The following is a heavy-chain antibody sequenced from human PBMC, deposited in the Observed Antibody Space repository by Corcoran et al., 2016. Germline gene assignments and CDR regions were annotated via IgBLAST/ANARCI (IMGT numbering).Heavy chain of an antibody. D-gene: IGHD2-15*01. CDR2: IWYDGSNK. CDR1: GFTFSSYG. CDR3: ARDRPIGYCSGGSCYSQPAFDI. Sequence: QVQLVESGGGVVQPGRSLRLSCAASGFTFSSYGMHWVRQAPGKGLEWVAVIWYDGSNKYYADSVKGRFTISRDNSKNTLYLQMNSLRAEDMAVYYCARDRPIGYCSGGSCYSQPAFDIWGQGTMVTVSS. J-gene: IGHJ3*02. V-gene: IGHV3-33*01.